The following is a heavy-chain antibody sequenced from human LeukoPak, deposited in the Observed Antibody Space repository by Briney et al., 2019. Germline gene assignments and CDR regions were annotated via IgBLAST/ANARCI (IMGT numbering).Heavy chain of an antibody. J-gene: IGHJ4*02. V-gene: IGHV3-23*01. CDR1: GFTFSNYA. D-gene: IGHD3-22*01. CDR2: VTASARPT. CDR3: AKWGFSDRSGANFHS. Sequence: GGSLRLSCEAYGFTFSNYAISRVRQAPGKGLEWVSTVTASARPTYYADSVQGRFTISRDNSNNTLFLQVNSLRADDTAVYHCAKWGFSDRSGANFHSWGQGTLVTVSS.